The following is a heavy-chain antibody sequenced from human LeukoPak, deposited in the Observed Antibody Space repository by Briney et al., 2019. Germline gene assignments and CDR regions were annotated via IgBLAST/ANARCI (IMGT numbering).Heavy chain of an antibody. CDR1: GFTFSSYS. V-gene: IGHV3-48*01. J-gene: IGHJ4*02. Sequence: GGSLRLSCAASGFTFSSYSMNWVRQAPGKWLEWVSYISSSSSTIYYADSVKGRFTISRDNAKNSLYLQMNSLRAEDTAVYYCARSGYVLFDYWGQGTLVTVSS. CDR2: ISSSSSTI. D-gene: IGHD3-16*01. CDR3: ARSGYVLFDY.